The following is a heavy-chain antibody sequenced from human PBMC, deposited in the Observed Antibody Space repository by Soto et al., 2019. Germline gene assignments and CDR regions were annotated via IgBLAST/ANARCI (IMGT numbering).Heavy chain of an antibody. CDR3: ARADYDFWSGYSVPSVDY. D-gene: IGHD3-3*01. CDR1: GFTFSSYG. J-gene: IGHJ4*02. CDR2: IWYDGSNK. Sequence: GGSLRLSCAASGFTFSSYGMHWVRQAPGKGLEWVAVIWYDGSNKYYADSVKGRFTISRDNSKNTLYLQMNSLRAEDTAVYYCARADYDFWSGYSVPSVDYWGQGTLVTVSS. V-gene: IGHV3-33*01.